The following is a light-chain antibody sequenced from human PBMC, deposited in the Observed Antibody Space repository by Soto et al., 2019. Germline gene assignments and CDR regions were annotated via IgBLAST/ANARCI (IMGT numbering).Light chain of an antibody. Sequence: QSVLTQPASVSGSPGQSVTISCSGSSSDVGAYYDVPWYQRHPGKAPKLMIYAVTNRPSGVSNRFSGSKSGNSASLAITGLQAEDEADYFCQSYTSNMTGVFGGGTQLTVL. CDR3: QSYTSNMTGV. J-gene: IGLJ3*02. CDR2: AVT. CDR1: SSDVGAYYD. V-gene: IGLV2-14*01.